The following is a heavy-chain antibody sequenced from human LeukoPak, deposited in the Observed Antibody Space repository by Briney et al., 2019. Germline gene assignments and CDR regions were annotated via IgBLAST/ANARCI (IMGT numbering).Heavy chain of an antibody. D-gene: IGHD6-19*01. CDR2: ISYDGSNK. CDR1: GFAFSSYA. J-gene: IGHJ4*02. CDR3: AREGSGGWMRSSPSDFDY. V-gene: IGHV3-30-3*01. Sequence: PGGSLRLSCAASGFAFSSYAMHWVRQAPGKGLEWVAVISYDGSNKYYADSVKGRFTISRDNSKNTLYLQMNSLRAEDTAVYYCAREGSGGWMRSSPSDFDYWGQGTLVTVSS.